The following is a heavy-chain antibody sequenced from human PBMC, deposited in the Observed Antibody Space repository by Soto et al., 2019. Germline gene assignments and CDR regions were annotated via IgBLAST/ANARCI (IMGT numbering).Heavy chain of an antibody. CDR1: GFTFSDYY. CDR3: ARGIASKYCYYYMDV. Sequence: GGSLRLSCAASGFTFSDYYMSWIRQAPGKGLEWVSYISSSGSTIYYADSVKGRFTISRDNAKNSLYLQMNSLRAEDTAVYYCARGIASKYCYYYMDVWGKGTTVTVSS. CDR2: ISSSGSTI. J-gene: IGHJ6*03. V-gene: IGHV3-11*01. D-gene: IGHD6-13*01.